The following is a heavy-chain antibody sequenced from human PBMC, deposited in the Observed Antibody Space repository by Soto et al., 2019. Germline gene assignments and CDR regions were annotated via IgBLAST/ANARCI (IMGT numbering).Heavy chain of an antibody. J-gene: IGHJ4*02. D-gene: IGHD5-18*01. CDR2: INPSGVST. CDR3: ARALPRSSGYTYGALDY. V-gene: IGHV1-46*01. CDR1: GYALSSYH. Sequence: QVQLVQSGAEVKKPGASVRVSCKASGYALSSYHMHWVRQAPGQGLEWMGIINPSGVSTAYAQRFQGRLTVTRDTSSSTVYMELSGLRSEDTAVYYCARALPRSSGYTYGALDYSGQGTLVTVSP.